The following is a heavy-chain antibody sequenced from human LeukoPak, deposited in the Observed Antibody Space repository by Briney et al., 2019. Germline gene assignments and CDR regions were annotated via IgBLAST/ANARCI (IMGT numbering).Heavy chain of an antibody. J-gene: IGHJ4*02. CDR3: ARALYYDILTGYQTHTYYFDY. D-gene: IGHD3-9*01. V-gene: IGHV3-21*01. Sequence: GGSLRLSCTASRVTFSGYTMNWVRQAPGKGLEWVSSFSSRSSDIYYAASVKGRFTISRDNARNSLYLQMSGLRAEDTAVYYCARALYYDILTGYQTHTYYFDYWGQGTLVTVSS. CDR2: FSSRSSDI. CDR1: RVTFSGYT.